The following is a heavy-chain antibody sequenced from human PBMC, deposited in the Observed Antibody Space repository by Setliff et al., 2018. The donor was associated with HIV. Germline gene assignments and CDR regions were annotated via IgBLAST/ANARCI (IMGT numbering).Heavy chain of an antibody. J-gene: IGHJ5*02. V-gene: IGHV4-34*01. D-gene: IGHD3-22*01. Sequence: SETLSLTCAVYSGSFSTYYWTWIRQPPGKGLEWIGEINHSGSTNYNPSLKGRVTISVDPSKNQFSLNLTSVTAADTAVYYCASRVYYYDSNNFLREEGFDPWGQGTLVTVSS. CDR3: ASRVYYYDSNNFLREEGFDP. CDR2: INHSGST. CDR1: SGSFSTYY.